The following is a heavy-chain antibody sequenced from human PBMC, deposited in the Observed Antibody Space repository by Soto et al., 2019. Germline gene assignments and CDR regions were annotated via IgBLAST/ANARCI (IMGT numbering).Heavy chain of an antibody. Sequence: GGSLRLSCAASGFTLSSYAMSWVRQAPGKGLEWVSAISGSGGSTYYADSVKGRFTIYRDNSKNTLYLQMNSLRAEDTAVFYCAKGGDFWSGYSGDYYYMDVWGKGTTVTVSS. CDR2: ISGSGGST. J-gene: IGHJ6*03. CDR1: GFTLSSYA. V-gene: IGHV3-23*01. D-gene: IGHD3-3*01. CDR3: AKGGDFWSGYSGDYYYMDV.